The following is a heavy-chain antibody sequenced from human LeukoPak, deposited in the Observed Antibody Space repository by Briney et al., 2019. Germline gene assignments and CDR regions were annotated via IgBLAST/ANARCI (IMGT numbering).Heavy chain of an antibody. CDR1: GGSISSGDYY. CDR3: AREYYDFWSGSKYNWFDP. V-gene: IGHV4-30-4*08. CDR2: IYYSGST. Sequence: PSQTLSLTCTVSGGSISSGDYYWSWIRQPPGKGLEWIGYIYYSGSTYYNPSLKSRVTISVDTSKNQFSLKLSSVTAADTAVYYCAREYYDFWSGSKYNWFDPWGQGTLVTVSS. D-gene: IGHD3-3*01. J-gene: IGHJ5*02.